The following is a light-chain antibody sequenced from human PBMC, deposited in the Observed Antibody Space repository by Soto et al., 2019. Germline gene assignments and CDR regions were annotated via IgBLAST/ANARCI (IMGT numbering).Light chain of an antibody. CDR1: QTVRNNY. CDR2: GAS. V-gene: IGKV3-20*01. J-gene: IGKJ1*01. CDR3: QQYGSSPRK. Sequence: EIVLTQSPGTLSLSPWERATLFCRASQTVRNNYLAWYQQRPGQAPRLLIYGASSRATGIPDRFSGSGSGTDFTLTISRLEPEDFAVYYCQQYGSSPRKFGRGTKVDIK.